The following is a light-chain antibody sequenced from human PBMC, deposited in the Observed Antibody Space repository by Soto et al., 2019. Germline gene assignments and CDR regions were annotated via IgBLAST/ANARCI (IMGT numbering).Light chain of an antibody. CDR3: QQYNSYSYS. CDR2: QAS. CDR1: QSIDRW. Sequence: DIQMTQSPSTLSASVGDRVTITCRASQSIDRWLAWFQQKPGKAPNLLIYQASTLETGVPSRFSGSGSGTEFTLTIRSLQPDDFETYYCQQYNSYSYSFGQGTKLEVK. J-gene: IGKJ2*03. V-gene: IGKV1-5*03.